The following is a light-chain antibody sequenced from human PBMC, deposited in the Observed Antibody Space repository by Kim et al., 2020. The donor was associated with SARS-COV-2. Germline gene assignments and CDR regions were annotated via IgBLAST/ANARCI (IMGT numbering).Light chain of an antibody. Sequence: SYELTQPPSVSVSPWQTATITCSGDKLADKYVCWYQQRPGQSPVLVIYQDNKRPSGIPERFSGSNSGHTATLTISGAQAFDEADYYCPAWDSDTYVFG. CDR3: PAWDSDTYV. CDR1: KLADKY. V-gene: IGLV3-1*01. CDR2: QDN. J-gene: IGLJ1*01.